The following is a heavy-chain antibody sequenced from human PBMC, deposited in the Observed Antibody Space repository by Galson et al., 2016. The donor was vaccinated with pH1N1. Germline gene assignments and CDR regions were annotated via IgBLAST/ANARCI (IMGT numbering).Heavy chain of an antibody. Sequence: SVKVSCKASGYTFIGYYVHWVRQAPGQGLEWMGWINSNSGGTKYAEKFQGRVTMTRDTSISTAYMELSSLRSDDTALYYCARGSVEGATRTDIFHIWGQGTMVTVSS. CDR1: GYTFIGYY. V-gene: IGHV1-2*02. CDR2: INSNSGGT. D-gene: IGHD1-26*01. CDR3: ARGSVEGATRTDIFHI. J-gene: IGHJ3*02.